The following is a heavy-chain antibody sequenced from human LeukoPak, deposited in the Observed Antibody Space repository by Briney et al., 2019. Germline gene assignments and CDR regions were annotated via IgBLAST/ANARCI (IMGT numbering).Heavy chain of an antibody. Sequence: GASVKVSCKASGGTSSSYAISWVRQAPGQGLEWMGGIIPIFGTANYAQKFQGRVTITTDESTSTAYMELSSLRSEDTAVYYCARRGYDSSGYYSYDYFDYWGQGTLVTVSS. CDR3: ARRGYDSSGYYSYDYFDY. CDR1: GGTSSSYA. CDR2: IIPIFGTA. J-gene: IGHJ4*02. D-gene: IGHD3-22*01. V-gene: IGHV1-69*05.